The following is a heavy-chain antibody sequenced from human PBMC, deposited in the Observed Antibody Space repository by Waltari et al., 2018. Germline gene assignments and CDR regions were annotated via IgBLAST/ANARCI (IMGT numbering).Heavy chain of an antibody. CDR3: ARDYDSSGYYYDY. CDR1: GGSNINNNYY. CDR2: IFYRGST. V-gene: IGHV4-39*02. J-gene: IGHJ4*02. Sequence: QLQLQESGPGLVKPSETLSLTCTVSGGSNINNNYYWGCIRQPPGKGLEWIGSIFYRGSTHYNPSLKSRVTMSVDTSKNQFSLKLSSVTAADTARYYCARDYDSSGYYYDYWGQGVLVTVSS. D-gene: IGHD3-22*01.